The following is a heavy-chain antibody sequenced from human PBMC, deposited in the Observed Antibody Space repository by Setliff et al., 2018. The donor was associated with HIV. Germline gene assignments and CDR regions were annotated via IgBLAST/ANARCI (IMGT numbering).Heavy chain of an antibody. Sequence: GGSLRLSCAAPGFTFSSYGMHWVRQAPGKGLEGVAVIWYDGGNKYYADSVKGRFTISRDNSKNTLYLQMNSLRDEDTAVYYCAKRGYVSAWYDEPVQFYQHMDVWGKGTTVTVSS. D-gene: IGHD6-19*01. CDR1: GFTFSSYG. V-gene: IGHV3-33*06. CDR3: AKRGYVSAWYDEPVQFYQHMDV. CDR2: IWYDGGNK. J-gene: IGHJ6*03.